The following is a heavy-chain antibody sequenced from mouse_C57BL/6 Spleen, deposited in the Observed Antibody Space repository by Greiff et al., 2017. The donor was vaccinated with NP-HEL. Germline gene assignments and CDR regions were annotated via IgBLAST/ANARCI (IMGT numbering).Heavy chain of an antibody. CDR3: ARGGGDY. Sequence: EVQLHQSGPELVKPGASVKISCKASGYTFTDYYMNWVKQSHGKSLEWIGDINPNNGGTSYNQKFKGKATLTVDKSSSTAYMELRSLTSEDSAVYYGARGGGDYWGQGTTLTVSS. V-gene: IGHV1-26*01. CDR1: GYTFTDYY. J-gene: IGHJ2*01. CDR2: INPNNGGT.